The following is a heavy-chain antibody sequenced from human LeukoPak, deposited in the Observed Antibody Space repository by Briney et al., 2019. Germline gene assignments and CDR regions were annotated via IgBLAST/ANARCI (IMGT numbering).Heavy chain of an antibody. CDR3: ARDPLRYLRVGHYDY. D-gene: IGHD3-9*01. J-gene: IGHJ4*02. CDR1: GFTFSNSD. CDR2: IDYDSSHI. Sequence: GGSLRLSCAASGFTFSNSDMNWVRQVPGKGLEWVSSIDYDSSHIYYAASVRGRFTISRDNARNSVYLQMNSLRVEDTAVYYCARDPLRYLRVGHYDYWGQGTLVAVSS. V-gene: IGHV3-21*01.